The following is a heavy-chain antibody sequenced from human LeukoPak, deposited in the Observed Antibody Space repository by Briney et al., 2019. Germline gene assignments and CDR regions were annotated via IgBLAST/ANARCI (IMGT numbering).Heavy chain of an antibody. J-gene: IGHJ4*02. Sequence: SETLSLTRTVSGGSISSYYWSWIRQPPGKGLEWIGYISYSGTTTYNPSLKSRVTMSVDTSRNQFSLKLTSVTAADTAVYYCARKSGGYYDSSTYPPPYYFDYWGQGTLVTVSS. CDR3: ARKSGGYYDSSTYPPPYYFDY. V-gene: IGHV4-59*08. D-gene: IGHD3-22*01. CDR1: GGSISSYY. CDR2: ISYSGTT.